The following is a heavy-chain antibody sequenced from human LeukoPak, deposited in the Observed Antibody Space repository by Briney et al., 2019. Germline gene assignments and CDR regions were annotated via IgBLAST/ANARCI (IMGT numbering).Heavy chain of an antibody. D-gene: IGHD3-22*01. CDR2: ISAYNGNT. CDR3: ATIDGHYDSSGY. CDR1: GYTFTSCG. J-gene: IGHJ4*02. V-gene: IGHV1-18*01. Sequence: ASVKVSCKASGYTFTSCGISWVRQAPGQGLEWMGWISAYNGNTNYAQKFQGRVTMTEDTSTDTAYMELSSLRSEDTAVYYCATIDGHYDSSGYWGQGTLVIVSS.